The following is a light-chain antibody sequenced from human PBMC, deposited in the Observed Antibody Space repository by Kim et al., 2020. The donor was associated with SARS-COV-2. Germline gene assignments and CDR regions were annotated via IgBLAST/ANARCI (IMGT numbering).Light chain of an antibody. CDR2: GAS. V-gene: IGKV3-15*01. CDR1: QSVSST. Sequence: SPGERATLSCRASQSVSSTLAWYQQKPGQAPRLLIYGASTRATGIPARFSGSGSGTEFTLTISSLQSEDFAVYYCQQYNNWPPWTFCQGTKVDIK. CDR3: QQYNNWPPWT. J-gene: IGKJ1*01.